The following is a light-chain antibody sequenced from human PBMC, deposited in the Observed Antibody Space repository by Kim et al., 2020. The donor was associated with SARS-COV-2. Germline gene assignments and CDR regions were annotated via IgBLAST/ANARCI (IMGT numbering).Light chain of an antibody. CDR2: QDS. Sequence: SYELTQPPSVSVSPGQTASITCSGDKSGDKYACWYQQKPGQSPVLVIYQDSKRPSGIPERFSGSNSGNTATLTISGTQAMDEADYYCQAWDSSTRYVFGTGTKVTVL. V-gene: IGLV3-1*01. CDR1: KSGDKY. J-gene: IGLJ1*01. CDR3: QAWDSSTRYV.